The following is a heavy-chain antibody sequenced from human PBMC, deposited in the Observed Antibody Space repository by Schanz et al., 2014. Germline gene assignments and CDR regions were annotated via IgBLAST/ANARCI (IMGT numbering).Heavy chain of an antibody. J-gene: IGHJ4*02. D-gene: IGHD2-8*02. Sequence: VQLVASGGGLVQPGGSLRLSCAASGFVFGDYYMTWIRQAPGKGLEWLSYISDSGTYTNYADSVKGRFTISRDNAKNSLLLHMNSLRAEDTAVYYCAKSRFPGGTPTFGNWGRGTLVTVSS. CDR3: AKSRFPGGTPTFGN. CDR2: ISDSGTYT. V-gene: IGHV3-11*05. CDR1: GFVFGDYY.